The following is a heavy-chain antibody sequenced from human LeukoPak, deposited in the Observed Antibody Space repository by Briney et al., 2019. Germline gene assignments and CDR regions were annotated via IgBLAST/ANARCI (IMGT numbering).Heavy chain of an antibody. Sequence: GGSLRLSCSASGFTFSTYAMHWVRQAPGKGLEYVAGISSNGGSTSNADSVKGRFTISRDNSKNTLYLQMNSLRAEDTAVYNCAKTGGTSGWQRGLGYWGQGTLVTVSS. J-gene: IGHJ4*02. V-gene: IGHV3-64*04. CDR2: ISSNGGST. CDR1: GFTFSTYA. D-gene: IGHD6-19*01. CDR3: AKTGGTSGWQRGLGY.